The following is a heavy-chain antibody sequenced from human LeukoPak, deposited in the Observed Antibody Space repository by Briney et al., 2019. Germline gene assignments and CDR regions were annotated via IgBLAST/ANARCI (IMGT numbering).Heavy chain of an antibody. J-gene: IGHJ6*01. CDR2: IINSGDT. V-gene: IGHV3-23*01. CDR3: AKMKVHPLPKYYMDV. Sequence: PGGSLRLSCAASGFTFSNFAMSWVRRTPGKGLEWVSGIINSGDTLYGDSVKGRFTISRDNSKNTLYLEMNSLRAEDTAIYYCAKMKVHPLPKYYMDVWGQGTTVTVSS. CDR1: GFTFSNFA. D-gene: IGHD1-26*01.